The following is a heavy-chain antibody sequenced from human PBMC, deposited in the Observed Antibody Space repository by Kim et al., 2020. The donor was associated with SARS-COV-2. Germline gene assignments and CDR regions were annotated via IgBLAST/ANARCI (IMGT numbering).Heavy chain of an antibody. CDR2: ISGSGGST. CDR1: GFTFSSYA. CDR3: AKGGFGGGDYYYMDV. J-gene: IGHJ6*03. D-gene: IGHD3-16*01. V-gene: IGHV3-23*01. Sequence: GGSLRLSCAASGFTFSSYAMSWVRQAPGKGLEWVSAISGSGGSTYYADSVKGRFTISRDNSKNTLYLQMNSLRAEDTAVYYCAKGGFGGGDYYYMDVWGKGTTVTVSS.